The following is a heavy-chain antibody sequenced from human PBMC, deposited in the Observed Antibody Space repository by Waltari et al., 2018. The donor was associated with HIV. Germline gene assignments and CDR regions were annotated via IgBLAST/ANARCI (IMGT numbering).Heavy chain of an antibody. CDR3: ARVSYGSGGLDY. D-gene: IGHD3-10*01. V-gene: IGHV4-39*07. CDR2: IYYSGST. Sequence: QLQLQESGPGLVKPSETLSLTCTVSGGSISSSSYYWGWIRQPPGKGLEWIGSIYYSGSTYYNPSLKSRVTISVDTSKNQFSLKLSSVTAADTAGYYCARVSYGSGGLDYWGQGTLVTVSS. CDR1: GGSISSSSYY. J-gene: IGHJ4*02.